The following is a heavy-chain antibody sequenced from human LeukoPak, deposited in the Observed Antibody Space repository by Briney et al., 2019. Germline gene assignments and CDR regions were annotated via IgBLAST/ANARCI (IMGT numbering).Heavy chain of an antibody. CDR2: MNPNSGNT. V-gene: IGHV1-8*01. J-gene: IGHJ4*02. D-gene: IGHD6-13*01. CDR1: GYTFTSYD. CDR3: ARAGTIAAAVYFDY. Sequence: ASVKVSCKASGYTFTSYDINWVRQATGQGLEWMGWMNPNSGNTGYAQKFQGRVTMTRNTSISTAYMELSSLRSEDTAVYYCARAGTIAAAVYFDYWGQGTLVTVSS.